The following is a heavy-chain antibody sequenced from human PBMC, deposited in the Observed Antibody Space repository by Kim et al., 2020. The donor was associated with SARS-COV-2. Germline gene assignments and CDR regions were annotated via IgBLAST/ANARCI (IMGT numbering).Heavy chain of an antibody. CDR2: ISSSSSYI. CDR3: ARDQAEVVAAH. D-gene: IGHD2-15*01. V-gene: IGHV3-21*01. CDR1: GFTFSSYS. Sequence: GGSLRLSCAASGFTFSSYSMNWVRQAPGKGLEWVSSISSSSSYIYYADSVKGRFTISRDNAKNSLYLQMNSLRAEDTAVYYCARDQAEVVAAHWGQGTLVTVSS. J-gene: IGHJ4*02.